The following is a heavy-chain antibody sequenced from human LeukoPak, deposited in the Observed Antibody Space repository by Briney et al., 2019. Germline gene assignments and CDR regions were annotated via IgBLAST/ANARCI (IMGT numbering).Heavy chain of an antibody. J-gene: IGHJ1*01. D-gene: IGHD3-22*01. CDR3: AKEPREYYYDSSGFQH. CDR1: GSTFDDYA. Sequence: GGSLRLSCAASGSTFDDYAMHWVRQAPGKGLEWVSLISGDGGSTYYADSVKGRFTISRDNSKNSLYLQMNSLRTEDTALYYCAKEPREYYYDSSGFQHWGQGTLVTVSS. CDR2: ISGDGGST. V-gene: IGHV3-43*02.